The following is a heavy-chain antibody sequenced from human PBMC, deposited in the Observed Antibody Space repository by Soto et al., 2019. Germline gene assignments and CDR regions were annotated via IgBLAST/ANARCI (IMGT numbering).Heavy chain of an antibody. CDR3: AKIHDILTGYYGPFDY. J-gene: IGHJ4*02. D-gene: IGHD3-9*01. CDR1: GFTFSSYA. Sequence: GGSLRLSCAASGFTFSSYAMSWVRQAPGKGLEWVSAISGSGGSTYYADSVKGRFTISRDNSKNTLYLQMNSLRAEDTAVYYCAKIHDILTGYYGPFDYWGQGTLVTVSS. V-gene: IGHV3-23*01. CDR2: ISGSGGST.